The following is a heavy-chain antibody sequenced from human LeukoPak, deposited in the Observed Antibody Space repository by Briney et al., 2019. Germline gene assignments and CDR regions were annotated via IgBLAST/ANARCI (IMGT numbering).Heavy chain of an antibody. J-gene: IGHJ4*02. Sequence: ASVKVSCKASGYTFTGYYMHWVRQAPGQGLEWMGWINPNSGGTNYAQKFQGRVTMTRDTSISTAYMELSRLRSDDTAVYYCARDRVTTVTPDFDYWGQGTLVTVSS. D-gene: IGHD4-17*01. CDR3: ARDRVTTVTPDFDY. CDR2: INPNSGGT. V-gene: IGHV1-2*02. CDR1: GYTFTGYY.